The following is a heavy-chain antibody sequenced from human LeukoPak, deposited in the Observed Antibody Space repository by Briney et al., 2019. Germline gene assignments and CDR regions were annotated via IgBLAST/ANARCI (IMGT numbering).Heavy chain of an antibody. CDR3: AKEPSSSWYLRFFEY. D-gene: IGHD3-22*01. CDR2: ISDDGSDI. J-gene: IGHJ4*02. CDR1: GFSFSLFG. Sequence: GRSLRLSCAASGFSFSLFGMNWVRQAPGKGLEWVAVISDDGSDIHYADSAKGRFTISRDNSHNTVYLQMNSVRAEDTAVYHCAKEPSSSWYLRFFEYWGQGTLVTVSS. V-gene: IGHV3-30*18.